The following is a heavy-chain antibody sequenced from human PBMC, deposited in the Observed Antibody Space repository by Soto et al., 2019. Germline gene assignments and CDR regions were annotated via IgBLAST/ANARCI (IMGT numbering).Heavy chain of an antibody. CDR2: IKQDGSEK. D-gene: IGHD6-6*01. CDR1: GFTFSSYW. Sequence: GESLKISCAASGFTFSSYWMSWVRQAPGKGLEWVANIKQDGSEKYYVDSVKGRFTISRDNAKNSLYLQMNSLRAEDTAVYYCARHSSSSGSYYYYYMDVWGKGTTVTVSS. J-gene: IGHJ6*03. V-gene: IGHV3-7*01. CDR3: ARHSSSSGSYYYYYMDV.